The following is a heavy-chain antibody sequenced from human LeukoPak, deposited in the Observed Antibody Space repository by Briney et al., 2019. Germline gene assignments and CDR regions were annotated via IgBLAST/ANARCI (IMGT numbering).Heavy chain of an antibody. D-gene: IGHD3-10*01. CDR3: ARSLLWFGESYYFDY. Sequence: ASVKVSCKASGYTFTGYYMHWVRQAPGQGLEWMGWINPNSGDTNYAQKFQGRVTMTRDTSISTAYMELSSLRSHDTAVYYCARSLLWFGESYYFDYWGQGTLVTVSS. J-gene: IGHJ4*02. V-gene: IGHV1-2*02. CDR1: GYTFTGYY. CDR2: INPNSGDT.